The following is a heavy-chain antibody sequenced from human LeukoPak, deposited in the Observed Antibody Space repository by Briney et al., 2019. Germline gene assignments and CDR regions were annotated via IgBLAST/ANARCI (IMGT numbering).Heavy chain of an antibody. D-gene: IGHD6-19*01. CDR1: GDSVSSNSAA. V-gene: IGHV6-1*01. Sequence: SQTLSLTCAISGDSVSSNSAAWNWIRQSPSRGLEWLGSTYYRSKWYNDYAVSVKSRITINPDASKNQFSLQLNSVTPEDTAVYYCARAGYSSGWVDAFDIWGQGTMVTVSS. CDR3: ARAGYSSGWVDAFDI. CDR2: TYYRSKWYN. J-gene: IGHJ3*02.